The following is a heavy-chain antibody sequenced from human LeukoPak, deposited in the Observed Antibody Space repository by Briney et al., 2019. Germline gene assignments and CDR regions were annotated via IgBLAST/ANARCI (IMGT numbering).Heavy chain of an antibody. CDR3: ARDLVQLERRGAY. CDR2: INPNSGGT. J-gene: IGHJ4*02. CDR1: GYTFTGYY. D-gene: IGHD1-1*01. V-gene: IGHV1-2*02. Sequence: GASVKVSCKASGYTFTGYYMHWVRQVPGQGLKWMGWINPNSGGTNYAQKFQGRVTMTRDTSISTAYMELSRLRSDDTAVYYCARDLVQLERRGAYWGQGTLVTVSS.